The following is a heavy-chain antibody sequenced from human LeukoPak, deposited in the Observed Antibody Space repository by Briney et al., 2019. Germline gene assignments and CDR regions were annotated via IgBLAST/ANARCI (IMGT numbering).Heavy chain of an antibody. J-gene: IGHJ4*02. CDR3: ARGQAGLLWFGESMGGSYYFDY. V-gene: IGHV4-61*02. CDR1: GDSISSGSYY. CDR2: IYTSGST. D-gene: IGHD3-10*01. Sequence: SETLSLTCTVSGDSISSGSYYWSWIRQPAGKGLEWIGRIYTSGSTNSNPSLKSRVTISVDTSKNQFSLRLSSVTAADTAVYYCARGQAGLLWFGESMGGSYYFDYWGQGTLVTVSS.